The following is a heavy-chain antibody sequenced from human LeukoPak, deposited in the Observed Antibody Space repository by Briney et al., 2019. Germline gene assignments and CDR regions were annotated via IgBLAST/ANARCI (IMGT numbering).Heavy chain of an antibody. CDR2: ISAYNGNT. CDR1: GYTFTIYG. J-gene: IGHJ4*02. V-gene: IGHV1-18*01. CDR3: ARGPPFVVVTAHFDY. D-gene: IGHD2-21*02. Sequence: ASVKVSFTASGYTFTIYGISWVRQAPGQGLEWMGWISAYNGNTNYAQKLQGRVTMTTDTSTSTAYMELRSLRSDDTAVYYCARGPPFVVVTAHFDYWGQGTLVTVSS.